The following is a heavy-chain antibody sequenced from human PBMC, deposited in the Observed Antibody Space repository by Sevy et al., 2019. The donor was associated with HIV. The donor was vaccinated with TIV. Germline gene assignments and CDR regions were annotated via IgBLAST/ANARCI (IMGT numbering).Heavy chain of an antibody. CDR1: GFTFRNSG. J-gene: IGHJ4*02. CDR3: ARESPSDWYLDS. D-gene: IGHD6-19*01. V-gene: IGHV3-33*01. CDR2: IFSVGITT. Sequence: GGSLRLSCAASGFTFRNSGMHWVRQSPGKGLEWVASIFSVGITTYYGDSVKGRFTVFRDNSKSTLYMQMNSLRVEDTAVYYCARESPSDWYLDSWGQGSQVTVSS.